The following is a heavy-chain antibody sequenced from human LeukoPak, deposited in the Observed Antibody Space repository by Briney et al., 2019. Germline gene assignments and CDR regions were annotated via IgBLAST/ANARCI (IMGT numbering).Heavy chain of an antibody. CDR2: ISYSGSA. CDR3: ARGYGDYRFDY. Sequence: SETPSPTCTVSCGPISSYYWGWIRQPPRKRLEWIGYISYSGSAKYNPSLKSRVTISVDTSKNQFSLKFGSVTAADTAVYYCARGYGDYRFDYWGQGTLVTVSS. J-gene: IGHJ4*02. CDR1: CGPISSYY. V-gene: IGHV4-59*08. D-gene: IGHD4-17*01.